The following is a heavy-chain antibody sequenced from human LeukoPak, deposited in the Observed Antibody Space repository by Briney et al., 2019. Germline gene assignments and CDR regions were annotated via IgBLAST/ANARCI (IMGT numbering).Heavy chain of an antibody. CDR2: IDWDDDK. J-gene: IGHJ4*02. D-gene: IGHD4-17*01. V-gene: IGHV2-70*13. Sequence: SGPTLVNPTQTLTLTCTFSGFSLSTSGMCVSWIRQPPGKALEWPALIDWDDDKYYSTSLKTRLTISKDTSKNQVVLTMTNMDPVDTATYYCARYLYGDYVSYFDYWGQGTLVTVSS. CDR1: GFSLSTSGMC. CDR3: ARYLYGDYVSYFDY.